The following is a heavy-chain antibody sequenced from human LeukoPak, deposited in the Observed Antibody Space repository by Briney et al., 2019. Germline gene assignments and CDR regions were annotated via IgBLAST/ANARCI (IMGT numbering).Heavy chain of an antibody. CDR1: GYSFTSYW. CDR3: ARRRYCSGGSCYSDWFDP. D-gene: IGHD2-15*01. V-gene: IGHV5-51*01. Sequence: GESLKISCKVSGYSFTSYWIGWVRQMPGKGLEWMGIIYPGDSDTRYSPSFQGQVTISADKSISTAYLQWSSLKASDTAMYYCARRRYCSGGSCYSDWFDPWGQGTLVTVSS. CDR2: IYPGDSDT. J-gene: IGHJ5*02.